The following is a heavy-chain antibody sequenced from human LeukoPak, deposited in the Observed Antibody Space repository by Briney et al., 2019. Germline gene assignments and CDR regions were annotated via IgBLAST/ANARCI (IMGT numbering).Heavy chain of an antibody. J-gene: IGHJ5*02. CDR2: IYYSGTT. D-gene: IGHD3-10*01. CDR1: GGSLNSPNYY. CDR3: ARHDYYGSLDWFDP. V-gene: IGHV4-39*01. Sequence: SETLSLTCIVSGGSLNSPNYYWGWIRQPPGKGLEWIGTIYYSGTTYYNPSLKSRLTISVDTSKNQFSLKLTSVTAADTAVYYCARHDYYGSLDWFDPWGQGTLITVSS.